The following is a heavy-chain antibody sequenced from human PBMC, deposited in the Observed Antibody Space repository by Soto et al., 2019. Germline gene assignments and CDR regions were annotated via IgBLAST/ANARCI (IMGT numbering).Heavy chain of an antibody. D-gene: IGHD2-2*01. CDR1: GYNFTQYR. J-gene: IGHJ5*02. V-gene: IGHV1-3*01. CDR2: ITAGDAKT. Sequence: VQLVQSGADVKKPGASVKISCKASGYNFTQYRIHWVRQAPGQRLEWMGWITAGDAKTEYSQKLQGRVTISRDISATTGYLDLDSLRSEDTAVYYCARDLYSSSWFWFDPWGRGTQVIVSS. CDR3: ARDLYSSSWFWFDP.